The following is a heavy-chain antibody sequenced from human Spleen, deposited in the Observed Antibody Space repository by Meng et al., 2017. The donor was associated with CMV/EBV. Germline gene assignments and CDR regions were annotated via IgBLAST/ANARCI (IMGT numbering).Heavy chain of an antibody. V-gene: IGHV3-7*01. CDR2: LKQDGSVK. Sequence: GESLKISCAASGLTFSTYGMNWVRQAPGKGLEWVANLKQDGSVKYYVDSVKGRFTISRDNARNSLYLQVNGLRGEDTAVYYCARIGYSSSSIDYWGQGTLVTVS. CDR3: ARIGYSSSSIDY. CDR1: GLTFSTYG. D-gene: IGHD6-6*01. J-gene: IGHJ4*02.